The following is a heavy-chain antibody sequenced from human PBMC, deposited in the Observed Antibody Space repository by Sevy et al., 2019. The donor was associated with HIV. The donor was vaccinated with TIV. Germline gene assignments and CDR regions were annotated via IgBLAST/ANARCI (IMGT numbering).Heavy chain of an antibody. CDR3: AGVGRLYSSSWYNAFDF. J-gene: IGHJ3*01. CDR1: GGTFSSYA. D-gene: IGHD6-13*01. Sequence: ASVKVSCKASGGTFSSYAISWVRQAPGQGLEWMGGIIPIFGTANYAQKFQGRVTITADESTGTAYMELSSLRSEDTAVYYCAGVGRLYSSSWYNAFDFWGQGTMVTVSS. CDR2: IIPIFGTA. V-gene: IGHV1-69*13.